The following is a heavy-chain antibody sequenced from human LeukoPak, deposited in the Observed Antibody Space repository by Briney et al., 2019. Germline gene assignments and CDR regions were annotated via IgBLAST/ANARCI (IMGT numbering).Heavy chain of an antibody. CDR2: ISGSGGST. D-gene: IGHD3-3*01. CDR3: AREDSYYDFWSGYYTRKALDY. V-gene: IGHV3-23*01. Sequence: GGSLRLSCAASGFTFSSYAMSWVRQAPGKGLEWVSAISGSGGSTYYADSVKGRFTISRDNAKNSLYLQMNSLRAEDTAVYYCAREDSYYDFWSGYYTRKALDYWGQGTLVTVSS. J-gene: IGHJ4*02. CDR1: GFTFSSYA.